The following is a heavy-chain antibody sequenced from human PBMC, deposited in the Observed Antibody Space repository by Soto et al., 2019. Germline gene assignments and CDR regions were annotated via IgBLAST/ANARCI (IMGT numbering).Heavy chain of an antibody. CDR3: ARWGTTGGVDV. CDR1: GFTFRSYV. Sequence: QVQLVESGGGVVQPGTSLRVSCVGSGFTFRSYVIHWVRQPPGKGLEWVALTSYDGSDKYYDDSVRGRFTISRDNSRNTVDLQMDSLSLEDTALYYCARWGTTGGVDVWCQGTLVSVSS. D-gene: IGHD3-16*01. V-gene: IGHV3-30*19. CDR2: TSYDGSDK. J-gene: IGHJ1*01.